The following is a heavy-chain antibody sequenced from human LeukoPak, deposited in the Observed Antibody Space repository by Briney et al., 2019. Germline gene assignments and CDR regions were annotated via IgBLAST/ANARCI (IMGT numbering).Heavy chain of an antibody. D-gene: IGHD2/OR15-2a*01. CDR2: ISSSSSTI. J-gene: IGHJ3*02. Sequence: GGSLRLSCAASGFTFSSYSMNWVRQAPGKGLEWVSYISSSSSTIYYADSVKGRFTISRDNAKNSLYLQMNSLRAEDTSVYYCARDITFPGRGDIWGQGTMVTVSS. V-gene: IGHV3-48*01. CDR1: GFTFSSYS. CDR3: ARDITFPGRGDI.